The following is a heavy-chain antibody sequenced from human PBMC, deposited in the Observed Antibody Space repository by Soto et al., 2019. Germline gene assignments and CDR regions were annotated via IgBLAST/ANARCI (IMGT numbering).Heavy chain of an antibody. CDR2: IYLSGST. CDR1: GDSISSGGYS. CDR3: ARPSLLPY. Sequence: PSETLSLTCAVSGDSISSGGYSWSWIRQPPGKGLEWIGYIYLSGSTYYNPSLKSRVSISIDTSRNQFSLKLTSVTAADTGVYYCARPSLLPYCGPGILVTVSS. V-gene: IGHV4-30-2*01. J-gene: IGHJ1*01.